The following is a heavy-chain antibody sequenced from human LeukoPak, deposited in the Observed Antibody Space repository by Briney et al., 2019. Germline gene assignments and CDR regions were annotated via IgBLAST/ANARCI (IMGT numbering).Heavy chain of an antibody. D-gene: IGHD6-13*01. CDR1: GGSISSYY. CDR3: ARARGECSSSWYWHWFDP. Sequence: SETLSLTCTVSGGSISSYYWNWIRQPAGKGLEWIGRIYTSGSTNYNPSLKSRVTMSVDTSKNQFSLKLSSVTAADTAVYYCARARGECSSSWYWHWFDPWGQGTLVTVSS. J-gene: IGHJ5*02. CDR2: IYTSGST. V-gene: IGHV4-4*07.